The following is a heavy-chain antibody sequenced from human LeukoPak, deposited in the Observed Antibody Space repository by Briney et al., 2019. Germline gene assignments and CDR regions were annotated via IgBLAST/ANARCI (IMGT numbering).Heavy chain of an antibody. V-gene: IGHV1-69*01. CDR3: ARAPYDFWSGYYMID. J-gene: IGHJ4*02. Sequence: GASVKVSCKASGCTFSSYAISWVRQAPGQGLEWMGGIIPIFGTANYAQKFQGRVTITADESTSTAYMELSSLRSEDTAVYYCARAPYDFWSGYYMIDWGQGTLVTVSS. D-gene: IGHD3-3*01. CDR2: IIPIFGTA. CDR1: GCTFSSYA.